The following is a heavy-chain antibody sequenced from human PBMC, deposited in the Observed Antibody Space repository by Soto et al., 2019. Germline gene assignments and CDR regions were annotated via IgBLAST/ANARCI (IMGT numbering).Heavy chain of an antibody. J-gene: IGHJ2*01. D-gene: IGHD3-3*01. CDR2: IYYSGST. V-gene: IGHV4-31*03. CDR1: VGSISSGGYY. CDR3: ARGQPTIFGVVSYWYFDL. Sequence: ASETLSLTCTVSVGSISSGGYYWSWIRQHPGKGLEWIGYIYYSGSTYHNPSLKSRVTISVDTSKNQFSLKLSSVTAADTAVYYCARGQPTIFGVVSYWYFDLWGRGTLVTVSS.